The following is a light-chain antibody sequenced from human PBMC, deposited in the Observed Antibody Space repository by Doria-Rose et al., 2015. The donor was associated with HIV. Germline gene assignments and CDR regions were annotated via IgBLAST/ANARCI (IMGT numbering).Light chain of an antibody. CDR2: AAS. J-gene: IGKJ1*01. V-gene: IGKV1-NL1*01. Sequence: SLSASVGDRVTITCRASQDISNSLAWYQLKPGKAPKLLLYAASRLESGVPSRFSGSGSGTDYTLTISSLQPEDFAAYYCHQYYSTPLTFGQGTKVEIK. CDR1: QDISNS. CDR3: HQYYSTPLT.